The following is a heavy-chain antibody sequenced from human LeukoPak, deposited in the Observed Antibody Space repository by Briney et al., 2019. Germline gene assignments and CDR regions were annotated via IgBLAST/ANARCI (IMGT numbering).Heavy chain of an antibody. CDR2: VKPDGSEK. V-gene: IGHV3-7*01. CDR3: ARDRGYYVFDY. CDR1: GFTFSSYW. D-gene: IGHD3-22*01. J-gene: IGHJ4*02. Sequence: GGSLRLSCAATGFTFSSYWMTWVRQAPGKGLEWVAHVKPDGSEKSYVDSVKGRFTISRDNAQNSLYLQMNSLRAEDTAVYYCARDRGYYVFDYWGQGTLVTVSS.